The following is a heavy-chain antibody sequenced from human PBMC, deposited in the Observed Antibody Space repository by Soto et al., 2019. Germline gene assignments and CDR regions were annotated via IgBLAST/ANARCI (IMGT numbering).Heavy chain of an antibody. V-gene: IGHV3-30*18. CDR3: AKGFSYSVIDY. CDR2: ISYDGSNK. CDR1: GFTFSTYG. D-gene: IGHD5-18*01. Sequence: QVQLVESGGGVVQPGRSLRLSCEASGFTFSTYGMHWVRQAPGKGLEWVAVISYDGSNKYYADSVKGRFTISRDNSKNTLYLQMSRLRAEDTAVYYCAKGFSYSVIDYWGQGTLVTVSS. J-gene: IGHJ4*02.